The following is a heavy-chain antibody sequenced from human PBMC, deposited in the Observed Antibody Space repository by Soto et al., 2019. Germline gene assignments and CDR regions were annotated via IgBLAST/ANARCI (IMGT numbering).Heavy chain of an antibody. Sequence: EVQLLESGGGLMQPGGSLRLSCAVSGFTVSSNFVSWVRQAPGKGLECVSLIYSRGDTYYADSVKGRFTISRDNSQNTLYLQMNSLRADDTAVYYCAVGPWLLDFWGQGTLVTV. CDR2: IYSRGDT. D-gene: IGHD1-26*01. CDR3: AVGPWLLDF. J-gene: IGHJ4*02. V-gene: IGHV3-53*02. CDR1: GFTVSSNF.